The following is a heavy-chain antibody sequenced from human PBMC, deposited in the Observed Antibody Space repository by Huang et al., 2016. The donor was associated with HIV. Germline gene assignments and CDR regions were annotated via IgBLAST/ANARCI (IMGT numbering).Heavy chain of an antibody. J-gene: IGHJ4*02. CDR2: IYYSGSS. CDR3: ARAPATHSVFFY. Sequence: QVQLQESGPGLVKPSQPLSLTCTAPGDSTRSGGYYGTWFRQSPAKGLEWIGYIYYSGSSDYNPSLKSRVSISIDAFKNRVSLKLKSVTVADTAVYYCARAPATHSVFFYWGQGTLVTVSA. CDR1: GDSTRSGGYY. V-gene: IGHV4-30-4*08. D-gene: IGHD3-3*01.